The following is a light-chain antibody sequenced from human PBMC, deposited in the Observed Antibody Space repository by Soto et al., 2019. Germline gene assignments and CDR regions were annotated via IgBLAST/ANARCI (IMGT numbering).Light chain of an antibody. Sequence: VLTQPPSASGTPRQRVTIFFSGSTSNIGSNVVNWFQQLPGTAPKLLIYTNNLRPSGVPDRFSGSKSGTSASLAITGLQSDDESDYYCAAWDDSLSAYVFGTGTKVNVL. CDR1: TSNIGSNV. CDR3: AAWDDSLSAYV. V-gene: IGLV1-44*01. J-gene: IGLJ1*01. CDR2: TNN.